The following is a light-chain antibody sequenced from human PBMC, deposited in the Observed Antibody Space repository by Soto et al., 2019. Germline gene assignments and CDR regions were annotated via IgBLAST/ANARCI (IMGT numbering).Light chain of an antibody. J-gene: IGKJ4*01. Sequence: DIVLTQSPATLSLSPGERATLSCRASQSVTRFLAWFQQKPGQAPRLLIYDASTRAAGVPTRFSGSGSGTDFTLTISSLEPEDVAVYYCQQRSNWPPLAFGGGTKVEI. V-gene: IGKV3-11*01. CDR3: QQRSNWPPLA. CDR1: QSVTRF. CDR2: DAS.